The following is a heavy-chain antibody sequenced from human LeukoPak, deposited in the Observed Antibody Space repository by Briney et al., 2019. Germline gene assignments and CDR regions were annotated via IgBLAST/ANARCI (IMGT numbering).Heavy chain of an antibody. V-gene: IGHV4-39*01. J-gene: IGHJ4*02. Sequence: PSETLSLTCTVSGGSISSSSYYWGWIRQPPGKGLEWIGSIYYSGSTYYNPSLKSRVTISVDTSKNQFSLKLSSVTAADTAVYYCARGNGAIAVAELLSDYWGQGILVTVSS. D-gene: IGHD6-19*01. CDR1: GGSISSSSYY. CDR2: IYYSGST. CDR3: ARGNGAIAVAELLSDY.